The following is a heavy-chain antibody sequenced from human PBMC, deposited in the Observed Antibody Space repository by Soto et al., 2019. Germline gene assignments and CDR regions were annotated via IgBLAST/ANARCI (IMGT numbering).Heavy chain of an antibody. CDR2: MYSDGTT. J-gene: IGHJ4*02. D-gene: IGHD7-27*01. V-gene: IGHV3-53*01. CDR1: GLTVSGNY. Sequence: EVQLVESGGGLIQPGGSLRLSCAASGLTVSGNYMGWVRQAPGKGLEWVSGMYSDGTTNYADSVKGRFTIFRDNSKNTLFLQMNSLRVEYTVVYHCARASSRWGSEAAYWGQGTLVTVSS. CDR3: ARASSRWGSEAAY.